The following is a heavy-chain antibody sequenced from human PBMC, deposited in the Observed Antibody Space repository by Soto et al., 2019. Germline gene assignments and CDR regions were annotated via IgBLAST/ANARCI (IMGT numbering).Heavy chain of an antibody. CDR2: INTYNGMT. CDR3: AKSQRGEMATY. D-gene: IGHD5-12*01. J-gene: IGHJ4*02. V-gene: IGHV1-18*01. Sequence: QVQLVQSGGEVKKPGASVTVSCKASVYTFINYHITWVRQAPGQGLEWMAWINTYNGMTDYAQRFQGRVTMTRDTSTSTADRELRNLGSDDTAVYFCAKSQRGEMATYWGQGTLVTVS. CDR1: VYTFINYH.